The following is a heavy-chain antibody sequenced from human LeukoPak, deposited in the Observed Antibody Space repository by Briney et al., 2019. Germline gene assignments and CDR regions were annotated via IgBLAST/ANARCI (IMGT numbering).Heavy chain of an antibody. CDR1: GYTFTSYA. V-gene: IGHV1-3*01. J-gene: IGHJ4*02. Sequence: ASVKVSCKASGYTFTSYAMHWVRQAPGQRLEWMGWINAGNGNTKYSQKFQGRVTITRDTSASTAYMELSSLRSEDTAVYYCARGYCSGGSCFSLVDYWGQGTLVTVSS. CDR3: ARGYCSGGSCFSLVDY. D-gene: IGHD2-15*01. CDR2: INAGNGNT.